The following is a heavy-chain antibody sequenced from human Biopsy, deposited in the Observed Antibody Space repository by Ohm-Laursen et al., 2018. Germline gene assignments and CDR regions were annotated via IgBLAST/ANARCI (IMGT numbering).Heavy chain of an antibody. Sequence: SLRLSCAASGFTFSRYAMSWVRQAPGKGLEWVSAISGSGRTYYADSVKGRFTISRDNDKNSLSLQMTNLRAEDTAVYYCARGSHYYDGSGFYSFDNWGQGTLVTVSS. V-gene: IGHV3-23*01. J-gene: IGHJ4*02. CDR2: ISGSGRT. CDR1: GFTFSRYA. CDR3: ARGSHYYDGSGFYSFDN. D-gene: IGHD3-22*01.